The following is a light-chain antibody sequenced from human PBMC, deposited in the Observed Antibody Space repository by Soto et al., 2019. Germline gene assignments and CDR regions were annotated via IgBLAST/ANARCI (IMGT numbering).Light chain of an antibody. V-gene: IGKV3-20*01. CDR3: QQYGSSPG. J-gene: IGKJ1*01. CDR1: QSVSSSY. Sequence: EIVLTQSPGTLSLSPGERATLSCRASQSVSSSYLAWYQQEPGQAPRLLIYGASSRATGIPDRFSGSGSGTDFTLTISRLEPEDFAVYYCQQYGSSPGFGQGTKVEIK. CDR2: GAS.